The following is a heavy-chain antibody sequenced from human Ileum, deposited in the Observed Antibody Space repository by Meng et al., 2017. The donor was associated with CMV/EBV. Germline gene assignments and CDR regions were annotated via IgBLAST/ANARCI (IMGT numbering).Heavy chain of an antibody. D-gene: IGHD6-6*01. J-gene: IGHJ5*02. V-gene: IGHV3-21*01. CDR1: GFTFISCR. Sequence: SGFTFISCRLNWFRQAPATGLVWFSSFSGSSLYISYAASVEARFTISTDNANTSLYLHMNSLSAEDTAVYYCARDHSSWSQGGWFDPWGQGTLVTVSS. CDR2: FSGSSLYI. CDR3: ARDHSSWSQGGWFDP.